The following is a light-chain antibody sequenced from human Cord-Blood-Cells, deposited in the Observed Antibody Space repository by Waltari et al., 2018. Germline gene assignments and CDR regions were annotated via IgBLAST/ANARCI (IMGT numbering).Light chain of an antibody. CDR1: QSVSSY. CDR3: QQRSNWPPIT. J-gene: IGKJ5*01. CDR2: YAS. V-gene: IGKV3-11*01. Sequence: EIVLTQSQATLSLSPGERATLSCRASQSVSSYLALYQQKPGQAPRLLIYYASNRATGIPARFSGSGSGTDFTLTISSLEPEDFAVYYCQQRSNWPPITFGQGTRLEIK.